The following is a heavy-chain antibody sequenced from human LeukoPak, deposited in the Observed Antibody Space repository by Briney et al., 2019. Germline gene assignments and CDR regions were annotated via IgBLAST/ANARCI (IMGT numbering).Heavy chain of an antibody. D-gene: IGHD3-3*01. J-gene: IGHJ4*02. CDR2: MNPNSGNT. Sequence: GASVKVSCKTSGYTFTMYDVHGVRRATGQGREGRGWMNPNSGNTGYAENFEGRVTMTRNTSISTAYVEVSSLRSEDTAVYYCASVSRGKSPPYYDFSSGYAPIDYWGQGTLVTVSS. CDR1: GYTFTMYD. CDR3: ASVSRGKSPPYYDFSSGYAPIDY. V-gene: IGHV1-8*01.